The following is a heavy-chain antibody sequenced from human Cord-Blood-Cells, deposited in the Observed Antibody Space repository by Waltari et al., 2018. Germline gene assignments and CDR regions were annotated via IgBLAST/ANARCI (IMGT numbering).Heavy chain of an antibody. CDR3: ARRNPTKGGAFDI. CDR1: GGSISSSSYY. D-gene: IGHD2-8*01. V-gene: IGHV4-39*01. CDR2: IYYSGST. J-gene: IGHJ3*02. Sequence: QLQLQESGPGLVKPSETLSLTCTVSGGSISSSSYYWGWIRQPPGKGLEWIGRIYYSGSTYYNPSLKSRVTISVDTSKNQFSLKLSSVTAADTAVYYCARRNPTKGGAFDIWGQGTMVTVSS.